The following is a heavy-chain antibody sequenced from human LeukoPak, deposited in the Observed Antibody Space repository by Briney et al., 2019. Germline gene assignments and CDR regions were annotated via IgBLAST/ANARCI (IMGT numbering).Heavy chain of an antibody. CDR1: GFTFSSYA. D-gene: IGHD1-14*01. J-gene: IGHJ4*02. CDR2: ITSNGDST. CDR3: ASRTGGSYFDY. Sequence: GGSLRLSCAASGFTFSSYAVHWVRQVPGKGLEYVAGITSNGDSTYYGNSVKGRFTISRDNSKNTLYLQMGSLRAEDMALYYCASRTGGSYFDYWGQGTLVTVSS. V-gene: IGHV3-64*01.